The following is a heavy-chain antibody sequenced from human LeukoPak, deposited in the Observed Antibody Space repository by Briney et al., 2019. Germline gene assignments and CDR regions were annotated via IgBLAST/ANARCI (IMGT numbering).Heavy chain of an antibody. V-gene: IGHV4-39*07. CDR2: IYYSGST. CDR1: GGSISSCSYY. CDR3: ARTYPGDSSGYRF. J-gene: IGHJ4*02. D-gene: IGHD3-22*01. Sequence: SETLSLTCTVSGGSISSCSYYWGWIRQPPAKGLEWIGSIYYSGSTYYNPSLKSRVTISVDTSKNQFSLKLSSVTAADTAVYYCARTYPGDSSGYRFGGQGTLVTVSS.